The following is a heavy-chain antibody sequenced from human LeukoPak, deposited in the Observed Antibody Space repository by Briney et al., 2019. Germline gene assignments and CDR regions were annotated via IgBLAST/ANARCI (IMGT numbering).Heavy chain of an antibody. CDR1: GFIFANYG. Sequence: GGSLRLSCAASGFIFANYGMHWVRQAPGKGLEWVAVISHDGTTKFYADSVKGRFTISRDNSKNTLDLQMYSLRAEDTAVYYCAKEPTSYSSGWYFHHWGQGTLVTVSS. CDR3: AKEPTSYSSGWYFHH. CDR2: ISHDGTTK. D-gene: IGHD6-25*01. J-gene: IGHJ1*01. V-gene: IGHV3-30*18.